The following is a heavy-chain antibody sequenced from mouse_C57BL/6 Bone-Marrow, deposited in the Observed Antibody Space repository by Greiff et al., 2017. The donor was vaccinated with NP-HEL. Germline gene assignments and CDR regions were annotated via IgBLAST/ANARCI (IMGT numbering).Heavy chain of an antibody. CDR3: VGSRMVTKYWYFDV. V-gene: IGHV10-1*01. CDR1: GFSFNTYA. Sequence: EVMLVESGGGLVQPKGSLKLSCAASGFSFNTYAMNWVRQAPGKGLEWVARIRSKSNNYATYYADSVKDRFTISSYDSESMLYLQMNNLKTEDTAMYYCVGSRMVTKYWYFDVWGTGTTVTVSS. D-gene: IGHD2-3*01. CDR2: IRSKSNNYAT. J-gene: IGHJ1*03.